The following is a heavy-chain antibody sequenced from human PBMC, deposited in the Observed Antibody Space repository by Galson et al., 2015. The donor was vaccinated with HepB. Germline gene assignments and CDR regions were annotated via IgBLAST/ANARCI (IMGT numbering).Heavy chain of an antibody. Sequence: SLRLSCAASGFTFSDHYMDWVRQAPGKGLEWVAVISYDGSNKYYADSVKGQFTISRDNSKNTLYLQMNSLRAEDTAVYYCAKGFRYTAMVNYFDYWGQGTLVTVSS. V-gene: IGHV3-30*18. D-gene: IGHD5-18*01. J-gene: IGHJ4*02. CDR3: AKGFRYTAMVNYFDY. CDR2: ISYDGSNK. CDR1: GFTFSDHY.